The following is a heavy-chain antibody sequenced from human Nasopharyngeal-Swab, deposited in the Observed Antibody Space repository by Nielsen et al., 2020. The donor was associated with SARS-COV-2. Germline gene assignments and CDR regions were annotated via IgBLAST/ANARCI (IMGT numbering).Heavy chain of an antibody. D-gene: IGHD2-15*01. J-gene: IGHJ6*02. Sequence: VRQMPGKGLEWEANIKEDGSEKNYVDSVKGRFTISRDNAKNSLYLQMNSLRADDTAVYYCARDTYCSGGSCYGYGMAVWGQGTTVTVSS. CDR2: IKEDGSEK. V-gene: IGHV3-7*01. CDR3: ARDTYCSGGSCYGYGMAV.